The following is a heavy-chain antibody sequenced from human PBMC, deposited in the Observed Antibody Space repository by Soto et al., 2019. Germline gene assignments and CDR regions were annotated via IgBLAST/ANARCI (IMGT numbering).Heavy chain of an antibody. J-gene: IGHJ5*01. CDR3: AKDVNYDWFDS. CDR2: ISRSGDST. V-gene: IGHV3-23*01. D-gene: IGHD3-16*01. Sequence: GGSLRLSCAASGFTFSSYGMSWVRQAPGKGLEWVSAISRSGDSTYYADSVTGQFTISRDNSKSTLSLQLNSLRAEDTAVYYCAKDVNYDWFDSWGQGT. CDR1: GFTFSSYG.